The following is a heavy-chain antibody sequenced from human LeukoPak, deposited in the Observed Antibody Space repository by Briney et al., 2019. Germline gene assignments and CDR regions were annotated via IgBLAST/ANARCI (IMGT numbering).Heavy chain of an antibody. J-gene: IGHJ4*02. Sequence: GGSLRLSCAASGFTFSSYSMNWVRQAPGKGLEWGSSISSSSSYINYADSVKGRFTISRDNAKNSLYLQMNSLRAEDTAVYYCARDGSYDSRTIFDYWRQGTLVTVSS. CDR1: GFTFSSYS. D-gene: IGHD3-22*01. CDR3: ARDGSYDSRTIFDY. CDR2: ISSSSSYI. V-gene: IGHV3-21*01.